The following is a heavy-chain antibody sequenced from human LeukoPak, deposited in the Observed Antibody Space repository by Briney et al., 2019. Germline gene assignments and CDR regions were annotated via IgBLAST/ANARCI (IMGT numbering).Heavy chain of an antibody. CDR3: ARDHPIAVAGTHWFDP. CDR2: MNPNSGNT. V-gene: IGHV1-8*01. CDR1: GYTFTSYD. J-gene: IGHJ5*02. D-gene: IGHD6-19*01. Sequence: ASVKVSCKASGYTFTSYDINWVRPATGQGLEWMGWMNPNSGNTGYAQKLQGRVTMTTDTSTSTAYMEMRSLRSDDTAVYYCARDHPIAVAGTHWFDPWGQGTLVTVSS.